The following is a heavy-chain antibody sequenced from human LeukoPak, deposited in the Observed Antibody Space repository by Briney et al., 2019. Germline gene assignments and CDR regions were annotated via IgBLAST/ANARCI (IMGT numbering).Heavy chain of an antibody. CDR1: GGSISSYY. Sequence: SETLSLTCTVSGGSISSYYWSWIRQPPGKGLEWIGYIYYSGSTNYNPSLKSRVTISVDTSENQFSLKLSSVTAADTAVYYCARGQLRDVINWFDPWGQGTLVTVSS. D-gene: IGHD2/OR15-2a*01. CDR2: IYYSGST. J-gene: IGHJ5*02. V-gene: IGHV4-59*01. CDR3: ARGQLRDVINWFDP.